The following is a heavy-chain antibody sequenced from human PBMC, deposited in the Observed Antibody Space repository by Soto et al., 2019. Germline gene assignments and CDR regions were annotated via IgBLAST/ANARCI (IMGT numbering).Heavy chain of an antibody. D-gene: IGHD1-26*01. CDR1: GGSINSDDYY. J-gene: IGHJ4*02. CDR2: IYYTGRT. V-gene: IGHV4-30-4*01. Sequence: QLQLQESGPGLVKPSQTLSLTCTVSGGSINSDDYYWSWIRQPPGKGLEWIGYIYYTGRTSYNPSLKSRLTISIDTSKSHFSLKLSSVTAADTAVYYCARDSANTPDCFDYWGQGTLVTVSS. CDR3: ARDSANTPDCFDY.